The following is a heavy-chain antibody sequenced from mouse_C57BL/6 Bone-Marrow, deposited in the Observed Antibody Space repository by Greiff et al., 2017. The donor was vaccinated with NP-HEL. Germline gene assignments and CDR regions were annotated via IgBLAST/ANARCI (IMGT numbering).Heavy chain of an antibody. V-gene: IGHV1-64*01. D-gene: IGHD1-1*01. CDR2: IHPNSGST. Sequence: VQLQQPGAELVKPGASVKLSCKASGYTFTSYWMHWVKQRPGQGLEWIGMIHPNSGSTNYNEKFKSKATLTVDKSSSTAYMQLSSLTSEDSAVYYCARRGVVASAWFAYWGQGTLVTVSA. J-gene: IGHJ3*01. CDR3: ARRGVVASAWFAY. CDR1: GYTFTSYW.